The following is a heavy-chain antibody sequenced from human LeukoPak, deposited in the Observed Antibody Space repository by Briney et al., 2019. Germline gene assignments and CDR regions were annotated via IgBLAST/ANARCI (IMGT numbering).Heavy chain of an antibody. D-gene: IGHD5-24*01. CDR1: GASISSYY. J-gene: IGHJ4*02. V-gene: IGHV4-59*08. CDR3: ASHTAGHGSGY. CDR2: IYYSGST. Sequence: PSETLSLTCTVSGASISSYYWSWIRQPPGKGLEWIGHIYYSGSTNYNPSLKSRVTISVDTSKNQFSLNLNSVIAADTAMYYCASHTAGHGSGYWGQGVQVTVSS.